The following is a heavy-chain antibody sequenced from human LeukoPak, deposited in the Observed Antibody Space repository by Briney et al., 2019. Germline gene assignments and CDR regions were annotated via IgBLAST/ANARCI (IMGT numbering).Heavy chain of an antibody. CDR3: ARESMVRGVISYYYYYMDV. CDR1: GGSISNYY. J-gene: IGHJ6*03. CDR2: IYYSGST. Sequence: SETLSLTCTVSGGSISNYYWSWIRQPPGKGLEWIGYIYYSGSTKYNPSLKSRVTISVDTSKNQFSLRLSSVTAADTAVYYCARESMVRGVISYYYYYMDVWGKGTTVTISS. D-gene: IGHD3-10*01. V-gene: IGHV4-59*12.